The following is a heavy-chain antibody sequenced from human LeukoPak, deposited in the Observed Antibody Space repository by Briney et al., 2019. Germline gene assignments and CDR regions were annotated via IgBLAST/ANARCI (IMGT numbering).Heavy chain of an antibody. CDR1: GFTFSSYS. CDR3: ARDGNFKPFVARNDY. Sequence: GGSLRLSCAASGFTFSSYSMNWVRQAPGKGLEWVSSISSSSSYIYYADSVKGRFTISRDNAKNSLYLQMNSLRAEDTAVYYCARDGNFKPFVARNDYWGQGTLVTVSS. V-gene: IGHV3-21*01. D-gene: IGHD2-21*01. CDR2: ISSSSSYI. J-gene: IGHJ4*02.